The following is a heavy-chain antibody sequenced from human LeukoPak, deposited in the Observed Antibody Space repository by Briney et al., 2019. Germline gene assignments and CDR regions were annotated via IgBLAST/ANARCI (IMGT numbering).Heavy chain of an antibody. V-gene: IGHV3-11*05. CDR1: GFTFSDYY. J-gene: IGHJ4*02. Sequence: GGSLRLSCAASGFTFSDYYMSWIRQAPGKGLEGVSYLSSGSSYTNYADSVKVRFTISRDKAKNSLYLQMNSLRAEDTAVYYCARGRSPDYWGQGTLVTVSS. CDR3: ARGRSPDY. CDR2: LSSGSSYT.